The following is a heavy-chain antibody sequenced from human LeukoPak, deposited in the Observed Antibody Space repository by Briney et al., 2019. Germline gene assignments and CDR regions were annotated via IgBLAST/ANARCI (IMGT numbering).Heavy chain of an antibody. CDR2: IYYSGSTS. D-gene: IGHD2-2*01. V-gene: IGHV4-31*03. J-gene: IGHJ4*02. CDR3: ARDCSSTTCPKLDY. CDR1: GASISSGGYY. Sequence: SETLSLACTVSGASISSGGYYWSWVRQHPGKGLEWIGYIYYSGSTSYYNPSLKSRVTISVDTSKNQFSLRLSSATAADTAVYYCARDCSSTTCPKLDYWGQGTLVTVSS.